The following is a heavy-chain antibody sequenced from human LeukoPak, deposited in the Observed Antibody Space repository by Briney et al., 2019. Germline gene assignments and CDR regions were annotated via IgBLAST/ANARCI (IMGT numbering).Heavy chain of an antibody. CDR2: INSDGTTT. Sequence: PGGSLRLSCAASRFTFTSYWMHWVRHGPGKGLVWVSRINSDGTTTTYADSVKGRFTISRDNAKNTLYLQMNSLRAEDTAVYYCARAGQGFDSWGQGTLVTVSS. CDR3: ARAGQGFDS. V-gene: IGHV3-74*01. CDR1: RFTFTSYW. J-gene: IGHJ5*01.